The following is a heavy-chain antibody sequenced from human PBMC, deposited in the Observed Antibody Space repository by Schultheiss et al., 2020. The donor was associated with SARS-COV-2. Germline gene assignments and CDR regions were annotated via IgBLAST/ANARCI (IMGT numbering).Heavy chain of an antibody. CDR3: ARGARGAVAGLIYYYGMDV. D-gene: IGHD6-19*01. Sequence: SETLSLTCTVSGGSISSYYWSWIRQPPGKGLEWIGYIYYSGSTYYNPSLKSRITMSVDTSKNQFSLKLSSVTAADTAVYYCARGARGAVAGLIYYYGMDVWGQGTTVTVSS. CDR2: IYYSGST. J-gene: IGHJ6*02. CDR1: GGSISSYY. V-gene: IGHV4-59*01.